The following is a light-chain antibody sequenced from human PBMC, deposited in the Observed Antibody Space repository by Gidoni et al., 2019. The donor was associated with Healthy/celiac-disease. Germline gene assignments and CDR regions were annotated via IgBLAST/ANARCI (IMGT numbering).Light chain of an antibody. CDR2: SNN. Sequence: QSVLTQPPSASGTPGQRVTISCSGSSSNIGSNTVNWYQQLPGTAPNLLIYSNNQRPSGVPDRFSGSKSGTSASLASSGLQSEDEADYYCAAWDDSLNGGVFGGGTKLTVL. CDR3: AAWDDSLNGGV. V-gene: IGLV1-44*01. J-gene: IGLJ3*02. CDR1: SSNIGSNT.